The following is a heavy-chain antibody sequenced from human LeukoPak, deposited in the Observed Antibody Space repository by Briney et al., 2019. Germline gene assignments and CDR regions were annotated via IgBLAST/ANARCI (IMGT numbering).Heavy chain of an antibody. V-gene: IGHV1-46*01. CDR2: ISPSGGST. CDR3: ASGNCDGDCYYDY. CDR1: GYTFTTYY. J-gene: IGHJ4*02. Sequence: ASVKVSCKASGYTFTTYYIHWVRQAPGQGLAWMGMISPSGGSTTYSQKFQGRVTMTRDTSTGTVYMELSSLRSEDTAVYYCASGNCDGDCYYDYWGQGTLVTVSS. D-gene: IGHD2-21*02.